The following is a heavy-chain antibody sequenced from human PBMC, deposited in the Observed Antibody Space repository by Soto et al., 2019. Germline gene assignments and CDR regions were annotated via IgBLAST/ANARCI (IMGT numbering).Heavy chain of an antibody. V-gene: IGHV3-21*01. J-gene: IGHJ3*02. CDR1: GFTFSSYS. D-gene: IGHD4-17*01. Sequence: GGSLRLSCAASGFTFSSYSMNWVRQAPGKGLEWVSSISSSSSYIYYADSVKGRFTISRDNAKNSLYLQMNSLRAEDTAVYYCARKEFYGDYDAFDIWGQGTMVTVSS. CDR3: ARKEFYGDYDAFDI. CDR2: ISSSSSYI.